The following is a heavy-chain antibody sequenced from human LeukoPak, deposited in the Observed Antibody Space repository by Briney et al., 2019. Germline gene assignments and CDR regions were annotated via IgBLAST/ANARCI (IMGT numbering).Heavy chain of an antibody. Sequence: GRPLRLSCAASILRSSNYGTHRAPPAPPQGLERGTVIWYDGSNKYYADSVKGRFTISRDNSKNTLYVQMSSLRAEDTAVYYCARSNNGGWGYCDYWGQGSLVTVSS. J-gene: IGHJ4*02. CDR2: IWYDGSNK. D-gene: IGHD3-16*01. CDR3: ARSNNGGWGYCDY. V-gene: IGHV3-33*01. CDR1: ILRSSNYG.